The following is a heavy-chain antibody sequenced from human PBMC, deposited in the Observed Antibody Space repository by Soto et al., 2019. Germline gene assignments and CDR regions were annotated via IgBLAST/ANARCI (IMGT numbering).Heavy chain of an antibody. CDR2: ISSSSSYT. V-gene: IGHV3-11*06. D-gene: IGHD6-13*01. Sequence: GSLRLSCAASGFTFSDYYMSWIRRAPGKGLEWVSYISSSSSYTNYADSVKGRFTISRDNAKNSLYLQMNSLRAEDTAVYYCAREPPPGEQYGMDVWGQGTTVTVSS. CDR1: GFTFSDYY. CDR3: AREPPPGEQYGMDV. J-gene: IGHJ6*02.